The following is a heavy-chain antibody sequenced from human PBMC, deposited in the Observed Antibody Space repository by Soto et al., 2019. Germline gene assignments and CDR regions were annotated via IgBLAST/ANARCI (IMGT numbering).Heavy chain of an antibody. Sequence: GVSVKVSCKVSGYTLTELSMHWVRQAPGKGLEWMGGFDPEDGETIYAQKFQGRVTMTEDTSTDTAYMELSSLRSEDTAVYYCATMAVARSPLQFDLWGRGTLVTVSS. J-gene: IGHJ2*01. CDR3: ATMAVARSPLQFDL. D-gene: IGHD2-15*01. CDR2: FDPEDGET. V-gene: IGHV1-24*01. CDR1: GYTLTELS.